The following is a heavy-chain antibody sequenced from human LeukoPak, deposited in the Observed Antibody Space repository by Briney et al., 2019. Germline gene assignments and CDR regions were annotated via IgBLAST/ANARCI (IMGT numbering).Heavy chain of an antibody. Sequence: ASVKVSCKASGYTFTGNYMHWLRQAPGQGLQWMGWINPNSGGTNYAQKFQGRVTMTRDTSISTAYMGLNRLRSDDTAVYYCARGSYDSSDFEYFHHWGQGTLVTVSS. V-gene: IGHV1-2*02. D-gene: IGHD3-22*01. CDR2: INPNSGGT. CDR3: ARGSYDSSDFEYFHH. J-gene: IGHJ1*01. CDR1: GYTFTGNY.